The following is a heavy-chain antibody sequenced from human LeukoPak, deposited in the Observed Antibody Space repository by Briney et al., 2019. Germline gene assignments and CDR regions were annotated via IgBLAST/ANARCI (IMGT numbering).Heavy chain of an antibody. V-gene: IGHV3-21*01. J-gene: IGHJ4*02. CDR2: ISISSTDYI. Sequence: GGSLRLSCGASGFTFSTLSMTWVRQAPGKGLEWVSSISISSTDYIYYADSVKGRFTISRDNAKNSLYLQMNSLRAEDTAVCYCARVGKSSSWYFIDYWGQGTLVTVSS. CDR3: ARVGKSSSWYFIDY. D-gene: IGHD6-13*01. CDR1: GFTFSTLS.